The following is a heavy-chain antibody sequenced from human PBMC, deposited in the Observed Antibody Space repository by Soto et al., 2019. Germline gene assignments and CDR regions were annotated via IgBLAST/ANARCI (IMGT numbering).Heavy chain of an antibody. Sequence: QLQLQESGPGLVKPSETLSLTCTVSGGSISSSGYYWGWIRQPPGKGLEWIGSIHHSGSTYYKPSLKSRVTISVDTSKNQFSLNLSYVTAADTAVYYCARYVLRVLEFYGMDVWGQGTTVTVSS. CDR2: IHHSGST. V-gene: IGHV4-39*01. D-gene: IGHD3-3*01. J-gene: IGHJ6*02. CDR3: ARYVLRVLEFYGMDV. CDR1: GGSISSSGYY.